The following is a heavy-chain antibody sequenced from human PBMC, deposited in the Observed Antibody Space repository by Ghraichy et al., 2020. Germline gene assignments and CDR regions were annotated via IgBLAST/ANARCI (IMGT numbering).Heavy chain of an antibody. J-gene: IGHJ4*02. Sequence: SQTLSLTCTVSGGSISSSSYYWGWIRQPPGKGLEWIGSIYYSGSTYYNPSLKSRVTISVDTSKNQFSLKLSSVTAADTAVYYCACLEQWLVRGADYWGQGTLVTVSS. V-gene: IGHV4-39*01. CDR2: IYYSGST. D-gene: IGHD6-19*01. CDR3: ACLEQWLVRGADY. CDR1: GGSISSSSYY.